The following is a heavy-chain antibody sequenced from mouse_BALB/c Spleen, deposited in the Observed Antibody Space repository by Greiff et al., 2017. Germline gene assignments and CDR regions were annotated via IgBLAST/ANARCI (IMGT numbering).Heavy chain of an antibody. CDR1: GYTFSSYW. CDR2: ILPGSGST. V-gene: IGHV1-9*01. J-gene: IGHJ3*01. CDR3: ARDYGNYPWFAY. Sequence: VQLQQSGAELMKPGASVKISCKATGYTFSSYWIEWVKQRPGHGLEWIGEILPGSGSTNYNEKFKGKATLTVDKSSSTAYMQLKSLTSEDSAVYYCARDYGNYPWFAYWGQGTLVTVSA. D-gene: IGHD2-1*01.